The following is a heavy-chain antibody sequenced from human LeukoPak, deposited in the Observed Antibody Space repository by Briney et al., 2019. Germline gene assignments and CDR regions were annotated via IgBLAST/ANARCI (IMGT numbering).Heavy chain of an antibody. CDR2: ISSSSSYI. D-gene: IGHD4-23*01. Sequence: GGSLRLSCAASGFAFSYHTMYWVRQAPGKGLEWVSSISSSSSYIYDADSVKGRFSISRDNAKNSLFLQMNSLRVEDTAVYYCARDGDYGGNSEVFDFWGQGTLVTVSS. J-gene: IGHJ4*02. CDR3: ARDGDYGGNSEVFDF. V-gene: IGHV3-21*01. CDR1: GFAFSYHT.